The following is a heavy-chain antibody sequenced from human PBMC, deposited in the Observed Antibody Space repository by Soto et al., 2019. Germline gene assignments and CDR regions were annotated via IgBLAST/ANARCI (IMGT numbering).Heavy chain of an antibody. CDR3: ARAPMVLTRSYFDS. D-gene: IGHD3-22*01. V-gene: IGHV4-59*07. CDR1: DGSISNFY. CDR2: ISSSGNT. J-gene: IGHJ4*02. Sequence: SDTLSLTCTVSDGSISNFYWSWIRQPPGKGLEWIGYISSSGNTNYNPSLKSRVSISVDTSKNQFSLNLTSVTAADTAVYYCARAPMVLTRSYFDSWGQGTPVTVSS.